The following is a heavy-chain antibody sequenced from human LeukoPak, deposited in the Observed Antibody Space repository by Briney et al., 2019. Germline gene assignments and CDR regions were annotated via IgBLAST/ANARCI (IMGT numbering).Heavy chain of an antibody. CDR3: ARDVGGWYDY. J-gene: IGHJ4*02. CDR1: GGSISSYY. D-gene: IGHD6-19*01. Sequence: SETLSLTCTVSGGSISSYYWSWIRQPPGKGLEWIGYIYYSGSTNYNPSLKSRVTISVDTSKNQFSLKLSFVTAADTAVYYCARDVGGWYDYWGQGTLVTVSS. CDR2: IYYSGST. V-gene: IGHV4-59*01.